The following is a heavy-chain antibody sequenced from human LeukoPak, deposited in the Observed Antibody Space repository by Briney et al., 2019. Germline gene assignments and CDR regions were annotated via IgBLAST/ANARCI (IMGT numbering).Heavy chain of an antibody. CDR1: GYSISSGYY. J-gene: IGHJ4*02. V-gene: IGHV4-38-2*02. Sequence: SETLSLTCTVSGYSISSGYYWGWIRQPPGKGLEWIGSIYHSGSTYYNPSLKSRVTISVDTSKNQFSLKLSSVTAADTAVYYCARDDDFWSGYYGSASEQDHDYWGQGTLVTVSS. CDR2: IYHSGST. D-gene: IGHD3-3*01. CDR3: ARDDDFWSGYYGSASEQDHDY.